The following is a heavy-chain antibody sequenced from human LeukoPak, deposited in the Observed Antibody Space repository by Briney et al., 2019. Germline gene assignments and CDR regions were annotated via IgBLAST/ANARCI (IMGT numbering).Heavy chain of an antibody. CDR2: ISWNSGSI. CDR1: GFTFDDYA. D-gene: IGHD1-26*01. CDR3: AKDKSGSYFHAFDI. V-gene: IGHV3-9*01. J-gene: IGHJ3*02. Sequence: GGSLRLSCAASGFTFDDYAMHWVRQAPGKGLEWVSGISWNSGSIGYADSVKGRFTISRDNAKNSLYLQMNSLRAEDTALYYCAKDKSGSYFHAFDIWGQGTMVTVSS.